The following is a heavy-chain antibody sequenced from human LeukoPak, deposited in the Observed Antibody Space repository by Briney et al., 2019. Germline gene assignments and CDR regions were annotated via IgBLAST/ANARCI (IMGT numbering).Heavy chain of an antibody. CDR3: ARVNTQVAGAVDY. D-gene: IGHD2-15*01. V-gene: IGHV4-61*02. CDR2: IYTSGST. J-gene: IGHJ4*02. CDR1: GGSISSGSYY. Sequence: PSETLSLTCTVSGGSISSGSYYWSWIRQPAGKGLEWIGRIYTSGSTNYNPSLKSRVTISVDTSKNQFSLRLTSATAADTAVYYCARVNTQVAGAVDYWGQGTLVTVSA.